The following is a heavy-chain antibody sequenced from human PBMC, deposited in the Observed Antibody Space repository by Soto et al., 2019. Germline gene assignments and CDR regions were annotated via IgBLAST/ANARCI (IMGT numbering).Heavy chain of an antibody. CDR3: VRGPWDS. J-gene: IGHJ4*02. V-gene: IGHV3-23*01. Sequence: EVPVLESGGGLVQPGGSLRLSCAASGFTFSSYTMLWVRQAAGKGLEWVSGISASGARANYADSVKGRFTISRDNSKNTMFLQMNSLRDDDAAVYYCVRGPWDSWGQGTLVTVSA. CDR1: GFTFSSYT. CDR2: ISASGARA.